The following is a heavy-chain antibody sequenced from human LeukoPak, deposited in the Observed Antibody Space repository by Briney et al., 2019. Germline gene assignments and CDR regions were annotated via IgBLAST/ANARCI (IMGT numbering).Heavy chain of an antibody. V-gene: IGHV1-18*01. CDR1: GYTFSTYG. CDR2: ISAYNGHA. Sequence: ASVKVSCKASGYTFSTYGISWVRQAPGQGLEWMGWISAYNGHANYAQKFQGRVTMTTDTSTSTAYMELTSLTSDDTAVYYCARDKDLGAVAGTFDYWGQGTLVTVSS. J-gene: IGHJ4*02. D-gene: IGHD6-19*01. CDR3: ARDKDLGAVAGTFDY.